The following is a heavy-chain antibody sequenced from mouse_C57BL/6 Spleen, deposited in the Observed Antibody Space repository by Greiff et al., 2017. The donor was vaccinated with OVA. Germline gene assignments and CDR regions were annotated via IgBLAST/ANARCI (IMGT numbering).Heavy chain of an antibody. Sequence: VQLQQSGAELARPGASVKLSCKASGYTFTSYGISWVKQRTGQGLEWIGEIYPRGGNTYYNEKFKGKATLTADKSSSTAYMQLSSLTSEDSADYFWARKSTTGVEGNYALEGGGQGTSVTVAS. CDR2: IYPRGGNT. CDR3: ARKSTTGVEGNYALEG. D-gene: IGHD1-1*01. CDR1: GYTFTSYG. V-gene: IGHV1-81*01. J-gene: IGHJ4*01.